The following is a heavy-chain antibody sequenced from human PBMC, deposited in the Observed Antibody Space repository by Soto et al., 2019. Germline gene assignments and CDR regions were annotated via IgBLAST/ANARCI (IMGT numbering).Heavy chain of an antibody. Sequence: EASVKVSCKASGYTFTSYDTNWVRQATGQGLEWMGWMNPNSGNTGYAQKFQGRVTMTRNTSISTAYMELSSLRSEDTAVYYRARGRGQGLALGYMDVWGKGTTVTVSS. CDR3: ARGRGQGLALGYMDV. J-gene: IGHJ6*03. D-gene: IGHD3-16*01. V-gene: IGHV1-8*01. CDR2: MNPNSGNT. CDR1: GYTFTSYD.